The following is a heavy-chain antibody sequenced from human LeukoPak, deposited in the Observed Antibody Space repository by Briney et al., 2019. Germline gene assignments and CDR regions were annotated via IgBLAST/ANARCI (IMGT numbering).Heavy chain of an antibody. V-gene: IGHV1-18*01. CDR2: ICAYNGRT. CDR1: GYTFTSDG. CDR3: AREPRRNYDLWSGYFDSLGYYYYMDV. J-gene: IGHJ6*03. Sequence: ASVKVSCKASGYTFTSDGFSWVWQAPGQGLDWMGWICAYNGRTNYAQTLQGRVTMTTDTSTRTAYMELRGLRSDNPAVYYCAREPRRNYDLWSGYFDSLGYYYYMDVWGKGTTVTVSS. D-gene: IGHD3-3*01.